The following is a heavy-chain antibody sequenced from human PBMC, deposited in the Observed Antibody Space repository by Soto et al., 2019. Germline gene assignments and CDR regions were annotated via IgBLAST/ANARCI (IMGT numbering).Heavy chain of an antibody. V-gene: IGHV3-23*01. CDR3: AKEPAARNDAFDI. CDR1: GFTFSNYA. Sequence: PGGSLRLSCAASGFTFSNYAMSWVRQAPGKGLEWVSTISGSGGSTYYAGSVKGRFTISRDNSNNTLYVQMNSLRAEDTAVYYCAKEPAARNDAFDIWGQGTMVTVSS. D-gene: IGHD2-2*01. J-gene: IGHJ3*02. CDR2: ISGSGGST.